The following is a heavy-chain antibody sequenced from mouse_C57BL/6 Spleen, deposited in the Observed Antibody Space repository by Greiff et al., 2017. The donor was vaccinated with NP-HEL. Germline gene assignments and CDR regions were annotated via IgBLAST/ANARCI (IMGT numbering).Heavy chain of an antibody. Sequence: QVQLQQSGPELVKPGASVKISCKASGYAFSSSWMNWVKQRPGQGLEWIGRIYPGDGDTNYNGKFKGKATLTADKSSSTAYMQLSSLTSEDSAFYFCAREDYYGSGSWFAYWGQVTLVTVAA. J-gene: IGHJ3*01. CDR3: AREDYYGSGSWFAY. V-gene: IGHV1-82*01. CDR2: IYPGDGDT. D-gene: IGHD1-1*01. CDR1: GYAFSSSW.